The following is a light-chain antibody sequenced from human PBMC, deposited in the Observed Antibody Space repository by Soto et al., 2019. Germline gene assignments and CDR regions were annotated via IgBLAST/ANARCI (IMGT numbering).Light chain of an antibody. V-gene: IGKV3-20*01. CDR1: QSVSSNY. CDR3: QQYGTSPVT. CDR2: GAS. Sequence: EIVLTQSPGTLSLSPGERATLSCRASQSVSSNYLAWYQQKPGQAPRLLIYGASSRATGIPDRFSGSGPGTDFTLTINRLEPEDFAVFYCQQYGTSPVTFGQGTKVDIK. J-gene: IGKJ1*01.